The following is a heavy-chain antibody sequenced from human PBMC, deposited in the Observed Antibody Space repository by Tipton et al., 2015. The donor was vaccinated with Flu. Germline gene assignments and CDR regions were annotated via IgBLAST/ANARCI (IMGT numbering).Heavy chain of an antibody. V-gene: IGHV4-59*01. D-gene: IGHD3-22*01. Sequence: LRLSCTVSGGSTSSYYWSWIRQPPGKGLEWIGYIYYSGSTNYNPSLKSRVTISVDTSKNQFSLKLSSVTAADTAVYYCARDKAPMIVGGGFDYWGQGTLVTVSS. CDR3: ARDKAPMIVGGGFDY. J-gene: IGHJ4*02. CDR2: IYYSGST. CDR1: GGSTSSYY.